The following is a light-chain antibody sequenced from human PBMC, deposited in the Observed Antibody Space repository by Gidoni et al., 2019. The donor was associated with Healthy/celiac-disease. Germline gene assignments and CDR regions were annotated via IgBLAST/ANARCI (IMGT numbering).Light chain of an antibody. CDR1: SSNIVSNY. J-gene: IGLJ2*01. CDR3: AAWDNSLSGVV. Sequence: QSVLTQPPSASGTPGQGVTISCSGSSSNIVSNYVYWYQQLPGTAPKLLIYRNNQRASGVPDRFSGSKSGTSASLAISGLRSEDEADYYCAAWDNSLSGVVFGGGTKLTVL. CDR2: RNN. V-gene: IGLV1-47*01.